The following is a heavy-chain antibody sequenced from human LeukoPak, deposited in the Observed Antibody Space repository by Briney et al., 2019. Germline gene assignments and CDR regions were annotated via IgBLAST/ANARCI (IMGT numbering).Heavy chain of an antibody. CDR3: AKAPVTTCRGAFCYPFDY. Sequence: GGSLRLSCAASGFTFSSYGMHWVRQAPGKGLEWVAFIRYDGSNKYFADSVKGRFTISRDSSKNTLFLQMNRLRPEDAAVYYCAKAPVTTCRGAFCYPFDYWGLGTLVTVSS. D-gene: IGHD2-15*01. J-gene: IGHJ4*02. CDR1: GFTFSSYG. CDR2: IRYDGSNK. V-gene: IGHV3-30*02.